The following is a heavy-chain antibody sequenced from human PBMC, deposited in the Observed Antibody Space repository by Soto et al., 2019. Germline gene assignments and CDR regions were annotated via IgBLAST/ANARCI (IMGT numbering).Heavy chain of an antibody. J-gene: IGHJ6*02. Sequence: SQTLSLTCAISGDSASSNSAAWNWIRQSPSRGLEWLGRTYYRSKWYNDYAVSVKSRITINPDTSKNQFSLQLNSVTPEDTAVYYCAIQGYSSGWYGGYYYYYGMGVWGQGTTVTVSS. CDR1: GDSASSNSAA. CDR3: AIQGYSSGWYGGYYYYYGMGV. V-gene: IGHV6-1*01. D-gene: IGHD6-19*01. CDR2: TYYRSKWYN.